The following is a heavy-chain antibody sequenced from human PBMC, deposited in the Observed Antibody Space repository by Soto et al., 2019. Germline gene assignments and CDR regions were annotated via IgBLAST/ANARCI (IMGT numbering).Heavy chain of an antibody. D-gene: IGHD2-21*01. Sequence: GGSLRLSCEASGFTFSGFDMHWVRQPTGKGREWVSTIGTSGDTYYAFSVKGRFTISRDNAKNSLSLQMNSLRAGDTAVYFCETGQAGGDHFFGSWDRRPQVTV. CDR2: IGTSGDT. CDR1: GFTFSGFD. CDR3: ETGQAGGDHFFGS. J-gene: IGHJ5*01. V-gene: IGHV3-13*01.